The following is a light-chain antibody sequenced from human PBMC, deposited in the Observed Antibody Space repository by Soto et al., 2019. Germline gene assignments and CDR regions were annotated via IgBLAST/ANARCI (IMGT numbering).Light chain of an antibody. Sequence: QSVLTQPASVSGSPGQSITISCTGSSGDIGDYKYVSWYKQHPGKAPKLMIYDVSNRPSGVSNRFSASKSGNTASLTIPGLQAEDEADYYCSSYTSTNFVIFGGGTKLTVL. CDR1: SGDIGDYKY. V-gene: IGLV2-14*01. J-gene: IGLJ2*01. CDR3: SSYTSTNFVI. CDR2: DVS.